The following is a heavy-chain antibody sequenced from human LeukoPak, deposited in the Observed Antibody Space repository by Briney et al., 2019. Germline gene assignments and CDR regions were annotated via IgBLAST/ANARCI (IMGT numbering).Heavy chain of an antibody. V-gene: IGHV1-18*01. Sequence: ASVKVSCKASGYTFTSYGISWVRQAPGRGLEWMGWISAYNGNTNYAQKLQGRVTMTRDTSTSTVYMELSSLRSEDTAVYYCARDGTQHSWDYWGQGTLVTVSS. CDR3: ARDGTQHSWDY. CDR1: GYTFTSYG. J-gene: IGHJ4*02. CDR2: ISAYNGNT. D-gene: IGHD1-1*01.